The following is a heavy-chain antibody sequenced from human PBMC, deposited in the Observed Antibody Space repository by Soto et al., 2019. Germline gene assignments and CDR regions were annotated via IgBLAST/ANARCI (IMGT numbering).Heavy chain of an antibody. J-gene: IGHJ5*02. CDR2: VNAGNGNT. V-gene: IGHV1-3*01. Sequence: QVQLVQSGAEVKKPGASVKVSCKASGYTFTSYAMHWVRQAPGQRLEWMGWVNAGNGNTKYSQKFQGRVTITRDTSASTAYMEMSCLRSEGTAVYYCARLSVTMVRGVIGWFDPWGQGTLVTVSS. CDR1: GYTFTSYA. D-gene: IGHD3-10*01. CDR3: ARLSVTMVRGVIGWFDP.